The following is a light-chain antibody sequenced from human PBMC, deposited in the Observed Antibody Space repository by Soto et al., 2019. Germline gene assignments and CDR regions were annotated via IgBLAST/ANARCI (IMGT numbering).Light chain of an antibody. CDR2: DAS. CDR1: QSVSSY. J-gene: IGKJ1*01. CDR3: QQRSNWPLT. Sequence: DIVLTQSPATLFLSPGERATLSCRASQSVSSYLAWYQQKPGQAPRLLIYDASNRATGIPARFSGSGSGTDFTLTISSLEPEDFAVYYCQQRSNWPLTFGQGTKVDIK. V-gene: IGKV3-11*01.